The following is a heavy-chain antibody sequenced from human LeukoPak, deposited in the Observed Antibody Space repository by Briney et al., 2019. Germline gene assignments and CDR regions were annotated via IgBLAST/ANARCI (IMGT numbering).Heavy chain of an antibody. CDR2: IKQDGSEK. J-gene: IGHJ6*02. D-gene: IGHD6-13*01. CDR3: ARDDGIAAAGTPRDYYYYGMDV. Sequence: GGSLRLSCAASGFTFSSYWMSWVRQAPGKGLEWVANIKQDGSEKYYVDSVKGRFTISRDNAKNSLYLQMNSLRAEDTAVYYCARDDGIAAAGTPRDYYYYGMDVWGQGTTVTVSS. V-gene: IGHV3-7*01. CDR1: GFTFSSYW.